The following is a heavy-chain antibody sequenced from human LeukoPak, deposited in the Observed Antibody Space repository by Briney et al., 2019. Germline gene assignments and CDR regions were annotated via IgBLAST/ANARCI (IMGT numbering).Heavy chain of an antibody. D-gene: IGHD3-10*01. Sequence: GGSLRLSCAASGFTFSSYGMHWVRQAPGKGLEWVAVIWYDGSNKYYADSVKGRFTISRDNSKNTLYLQMNSLRAEDTAVYYCARDDVAVGSGSYDYWGQGTLVTVSS. J-gene: IGHJ4*02. CDR2: IWYDGSNK. V-gene: IGHV3-33*01. CDR3: ARDDVAVGSGSYDY. CDR1: GFTFSSYG.